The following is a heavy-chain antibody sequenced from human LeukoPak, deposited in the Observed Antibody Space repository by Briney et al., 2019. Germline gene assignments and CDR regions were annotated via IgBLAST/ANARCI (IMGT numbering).Heavy chain of an antibody. Sequence: GESLKISCKGSGYTFTNYWIAWVRQMPGKGLEWMGIIYPADSDTRYSPSFQGQVTISADRSINTVYLQWSSLKASDTAMYYCARHATYDSSGYYYYFDYWGQGTLVTVSS. CDR3: ARHATYDSSGYYYYFDY. D-gene: IGHD3-22*01. CDR1: GYTFTNYW. CDR2: IYPADSDT. J-gene: IGHJ4*02. V-gene: IGHV5-51*01.